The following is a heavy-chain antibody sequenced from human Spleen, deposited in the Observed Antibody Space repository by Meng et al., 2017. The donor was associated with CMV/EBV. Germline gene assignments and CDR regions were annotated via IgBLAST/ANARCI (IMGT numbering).Heavy chain of an antibody. J-gene: IGHJ4*01. CDR3: ARALTGYYNFFY. CDR1: GYTFTLFG. CDR2: ISAYNGNT. Sequence: QVQLVQSGPDVKKPGASVKVSCQASGYTFTLFGISWVRQAPGQGLQWMGWISAYNGNTNIAQNLQGRVTMTTDTSTSTAYMELRSLRSDDTAVYFCARALTGYYNFFYWGHGTLVTVSS. D-gene: IGHD3-9*01. V-gene: IGHV1-18*01.